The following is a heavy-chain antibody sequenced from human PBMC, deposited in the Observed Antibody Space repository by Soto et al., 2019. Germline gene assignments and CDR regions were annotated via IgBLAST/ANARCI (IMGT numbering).Heavy chain of an antibody. CDR1: GGTFSSYA. V-gene: IGHV1-69*13. Sequence: SVKVSCKASGGTFSSYAISWVRQAPGQGLEWMGGIIPIFGTANYAQKFQGRATITADESTSTAYMELSSLRSEDTAVYYCAPLGAAGTTNYWGQGTLVTVSS. CDR3: APLGAAGTTNY. CDR2: IIPIFGTA. J-gene: IGHJ4*02. D-gene: IGHD1-7*01.